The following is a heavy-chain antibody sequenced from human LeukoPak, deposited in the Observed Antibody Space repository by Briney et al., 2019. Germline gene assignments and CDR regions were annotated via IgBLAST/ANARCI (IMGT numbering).Heavy chain of an antibody. CDR1: GFTFSYYS. CDR2: ISTSSSYI. V-gene: IGHV3-21*01. Sequence: PGGSLRLSCAASGFTFSYYSMNWVRQAPGKGLEWVSSISTSSSYIYYADSVKGRFTISRNNPKNSLYLQMNSLRAEDTAVHYCARNRGDPSYFDYWGQGTLVTVSS. D-gene: IGHD4-17*01. J-gene: IGHJ4*02. CDR3: ARNRGDPSYFDY.